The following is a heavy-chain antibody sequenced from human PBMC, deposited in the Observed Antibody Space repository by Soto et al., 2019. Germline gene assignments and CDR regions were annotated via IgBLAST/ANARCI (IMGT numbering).Heavy chain of an antibody. J-gene: IGHJ2*01. CDR2: IIPIFGTA. Sequence: QVQLVQYGAEVKKPGSSVKVSCKASGGTFSSYAISWVRQAPGQGLEWMGGIIPIFGTANYAQKFQGRVTITADESTSTGDMELSSLRSEDTAVYYCPRGSSSSPPLIHCYFDLWGRGTLVTVSS. CDR3: PRGSSSSPPLIHCYFDL. CDR1: GGTFSSYA. D-gene: IGHD6-6*01. V-gene: IGHV1-69*01.